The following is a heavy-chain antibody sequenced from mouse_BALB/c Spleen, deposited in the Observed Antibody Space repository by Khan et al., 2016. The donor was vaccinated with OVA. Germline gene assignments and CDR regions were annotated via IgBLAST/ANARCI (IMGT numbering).Heavy chain of an antibody. CDR2: IYPGTNNT. J-gene: IGHJ2*01. CDR1: GYIFTTYW. D-gene: IGHD1-1*01. CDR3: AREEALYYFDY. V-gene: IGHV1-76*01. Sequence: QVQLKESGAELVRPGVSVKLSCKTSGYIFTTYWIHWLKQRSGQGLEWIARIYPGTNNTYYSEKLKDKATLTADKSSTTAYLQLSSLKSEDSAFYFCAREEALYYFDYWGQGTTLTVSS.